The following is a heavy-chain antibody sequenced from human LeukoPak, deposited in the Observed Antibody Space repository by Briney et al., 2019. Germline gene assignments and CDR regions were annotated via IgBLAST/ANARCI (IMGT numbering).Heavy chain of an antibody. Sequence: GGSLRLSCTASGFTFGDYAMSWVRQAPGKGLERVSFIRSKAYGGTPEYAASVKGRFTISRDDSKSIAYLQLNSLKSEDTAVYFCTRIGTSGGEFDYWGQGTLVTVSS. J-gene: IGHJ4*02. D-gene: IGHD2-2*01. CDR2: IRSKAYGGTP. CDR1: GFTFGDYA. CDR3: TRIGTSGGEFDY. V-gene: IGHV3-49*04.